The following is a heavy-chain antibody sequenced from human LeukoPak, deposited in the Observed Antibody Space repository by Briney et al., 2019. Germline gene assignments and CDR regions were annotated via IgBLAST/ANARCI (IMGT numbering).Heavy chain of an antibody. CDR3: VRESETSGWFDH. Sequence: GGSLRLSCAAPGLITDDYAIHWVRQVPGKGLEWVSLISGDGGSTFYADSVRGRFTISRDNSKNSLSLQMSSLRSEDTALYFCVRESETSGWFDHWGQGTLVTVSS. D-gene: IGHD6-25*01. V-gene: IGHV3-43*02. CDR1: GLITDDYA. J-gene: IGHJ5*02. CDR2: ISGDGGST.